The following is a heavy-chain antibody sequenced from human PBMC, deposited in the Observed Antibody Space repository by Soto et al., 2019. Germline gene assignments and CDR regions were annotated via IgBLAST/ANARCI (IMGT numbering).Heavy chain of an antibody. J-gene: IGHJ4*02. V-gene: IGHV3-74*01. CDR1: GFTFSSYW. CDR2: INSDGTTT. Sequence: GGSLRLSCAASGFTFSSYWMHWVRQAPGKGLVWVSRINSDGTTTNYADSVKGRFTISRDNAKNTLYLQMNSLRAEDTAVYYCARVRADSSGSPQFDYWGQGTLVTVSS. D-gene: IGHD3-22*01. CDR3: ARVRADSSGSPQFDY.